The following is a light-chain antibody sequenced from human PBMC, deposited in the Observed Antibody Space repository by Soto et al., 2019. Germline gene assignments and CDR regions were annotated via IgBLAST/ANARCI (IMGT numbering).Light chain of an antibody. Sequence: PGERVTLSCRASQSVSSSYLTWNQQKPGQAPRLLIYGASTRATGIPARFSGSGSGTDFTLTISSLQPEDFAVYYCQQDYNPSITFGQGTRLEIK. CDR1: QSVSSSY. J-gene: IGKJ5*01. CDR3: QQDYNPSIT. V-gene: IGKV3D-7*01. CDR2: GAS.